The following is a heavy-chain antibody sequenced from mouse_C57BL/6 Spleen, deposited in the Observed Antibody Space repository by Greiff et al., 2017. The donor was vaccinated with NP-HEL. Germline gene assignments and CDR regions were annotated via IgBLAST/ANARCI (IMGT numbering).Heavy chain of an antibody. CDR3: ARLDGSHYAMDY. V-gene: IGHV1-64*01. D-gene: IGHD2-3*01. Sequence: QVQLQQPGAELVKPGASVKLSCKASGYTFTSYWMHWVKQRPGQGLEWIGMIHPNSGSTNYNEKFKSKATLTVDKSASTAYMQLSSLTSEDSAVYYCARLDGSHYAMDYWGQGTSVTVSS. J-gene: IGHJ4*01. CDR2: IHPNSGST. CDR1: GYTFTSYW.